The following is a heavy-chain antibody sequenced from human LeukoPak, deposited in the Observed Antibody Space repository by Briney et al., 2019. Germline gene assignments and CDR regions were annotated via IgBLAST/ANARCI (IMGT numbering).Heavy chain of an antibody. CDR3: ARYDFVWGSYRYAFDY. D-gene: IGHD3-16*02. CDR2: IYHSGNT. CDR1: GYSITSGYY. J-gene: IGHJ4*02. V-gene: IGHV4-38-2*01. Sequence: PSETLSLTCAVSGYSITSGYYWAWIRQPPGKGLEWIATIYHSGNTYYNPALKSRVTISVDTAKTQLSLNLTSVTAADTAVYYCARYDFVWGSYRYAFDYWGQGSLVTVSS.